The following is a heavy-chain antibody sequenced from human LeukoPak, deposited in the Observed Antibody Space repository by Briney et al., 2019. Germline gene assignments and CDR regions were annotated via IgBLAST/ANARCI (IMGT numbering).Heavy chain of an antibody. V-gene: IGHV4-59*11. CDR1: LGSLSGHS. J-gene: IGHJ4*02. D-gene: IGHD2-21*02. Sequence: PSETLSLTCTVSLGSLSGHSWSWIRQPPGKGLDWIGSVSYSGFTKYNPSLESRVSMSVDTSKDQFSLRLSSVTAADTAFYYCARATGGLTLFDYWGQGTPVTVSS. CDR3: ARATGGLTLFDY. CDR2: VSYSGFT.